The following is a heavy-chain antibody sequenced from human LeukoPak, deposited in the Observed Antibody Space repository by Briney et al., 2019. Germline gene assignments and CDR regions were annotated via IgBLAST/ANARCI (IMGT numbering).Heavy chain of an antibody. Sequence: SETLSLTCTVSGGSTSSYHWNWIRQPPGKGLGWIGYIYYSGSTNYNPSLKSRVTISVDTSKNQFSLKLSSVTAADTAVYYCAREHYYGSGIDYWGQGTLVTVSS. J-gene: IGHJ4*02. CDR3: AREHYYGSGIDY. V-gene: IGHV4-59*01. CDR1: GGSTSSYH. D-gene: IGHD3-10*01. CDR2: IYYSGST.